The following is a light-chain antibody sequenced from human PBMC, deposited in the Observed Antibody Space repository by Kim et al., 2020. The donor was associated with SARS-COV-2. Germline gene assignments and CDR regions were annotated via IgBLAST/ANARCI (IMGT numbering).Light chain of an antibody. Sequence: SASVRDRVTITCRASQSISHYLAWYQQKPGKVPKLLIYAASTLQSGVPSRFSGSGSGTGFTLTITSLQPEDVATYYCQKYDSAPNAFGQGTKLEI. CDR2: AAS. CDR3: QKYDSAPNA. J-gene: IGKJ2*01. V-gene: IGKV1-27*01. CDR1: QSISHY.